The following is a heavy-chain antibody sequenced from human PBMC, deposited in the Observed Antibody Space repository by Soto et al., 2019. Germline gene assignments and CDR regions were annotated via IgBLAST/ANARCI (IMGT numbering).Heavy chain of an antibody. CDR3: ARGLSSSWCLDY. CDR1: GFTFRTYA. J-gene: IGHJ4*02. D-gene: IGHD6-13*01. Sequence: GGSLRLSCTASGFTFRTYAMTWFRQALGRGLEWVSAISGSAGTFYATSVKGRFTISRDNSRSTVYLQMHSLRAEDTAVYYCARGLSSSWCLDYWGQGTLVTVSS. V-gene: IGHV3-23*01. CDR2: ISGSAGT.